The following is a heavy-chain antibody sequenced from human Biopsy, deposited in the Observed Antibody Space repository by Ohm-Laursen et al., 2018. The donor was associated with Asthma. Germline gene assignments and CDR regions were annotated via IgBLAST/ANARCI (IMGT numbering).Heavy chain of an antibody. CDR1: GGSISSGAYY. D-gene: IGHD3-16*01. J-gene: IGHJ4*02. V-gene: IGHV4-30-4*01. CDR2: IYYIGST. CDR3: ARRGGVRRYFDY. Sequence: SQTLSLTCTVSGGSISSGAYYWGWVRQPPGKGLEWIGYIYYIGSTYYTPSLKSRVAISLDTSKNQFSLKLSSVTAADTAVYFCARRGGVRRYFDYWGQGTLVTVSS.